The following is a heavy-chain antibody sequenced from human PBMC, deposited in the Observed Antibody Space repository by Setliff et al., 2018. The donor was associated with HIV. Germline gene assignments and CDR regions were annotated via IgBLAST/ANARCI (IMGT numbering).Heavy chain of an antibody. CDR2: IYNPGST. CDR1: GDSINSGNYY. CDR3: ARLRLAVMMSLDYFDL. V-gene: IGHV4-31*03. J-gene: IGHJ4*02. D-gene: IGHD3-16*01. Sequence: SETLSLTCTVSGDSINSGNYYWSWIRQHPGKGLEWIGYIYNPGSTNFNPSLQSRVSMSVDVSTNQFSLRLTSVTAADTAVYYCARLRLAVMMSLDYFDLWGQGTLVTVSS.